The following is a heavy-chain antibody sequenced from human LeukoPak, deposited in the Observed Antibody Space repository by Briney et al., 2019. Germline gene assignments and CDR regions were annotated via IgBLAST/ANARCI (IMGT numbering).Heavy chain of an antibody. CDR2: ISYDGSNK. J-gene: IGHJ4*02. CDR1: GFTFSSYG. Sequence: QAGGSLRLSCAASGFTFSSYGVHWVRQAPGKGLEWVAVISYDGSNKYYADSVKGRFTISRDNSMNTLYLQMNSLRDEDTAVYYCAQAWRWLQLNYWGQGTLVTVSS. V-gene: IGHV3-30*18. D-gene: IGHD5-24*01. CDR3: AQAWRWLQLNY.